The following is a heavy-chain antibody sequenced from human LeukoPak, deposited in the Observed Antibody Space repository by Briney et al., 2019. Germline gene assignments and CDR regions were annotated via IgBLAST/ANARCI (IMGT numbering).Heavy chain of an antibody. V-gene: IGHV1-69*13. D-gene: IGHD3-22*01. CDR2: IIPIFGTA. Sequence: SVNVSCKASGGTFISYAISWVRQAPGQGLEWMGGIIPIFGTANYAQKFQGRVTITADESTSTAYMELSSLRSEDTAVYYCARSPTRITMIVVAPGAFDIWGQGTMVTVSS. CDR1: GGTFISYA. J-gene: IGHJ3*02. CDR3: ARSPTRITMIVVAPGAFDI.